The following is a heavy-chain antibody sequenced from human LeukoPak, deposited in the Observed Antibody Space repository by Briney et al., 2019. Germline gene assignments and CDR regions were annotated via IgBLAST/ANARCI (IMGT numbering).Heavy chain of an antibody. J-gene: IGHJ6*02. V-gene: IGHV4-4*02. CDR2: IYHSGST. CDR1: GGSISSSNW. CDR3: ARDDYYGSNYYYGMDV. D-gene: IGHD3-10*01. Sequence: PSGTLSLTCAVSGGSISSSNWWSWVRQSPEKGLEWIGKIYHSGSTNFNPSPKSRVTISVDKSKNQFSLNLSSVTAADTAVYYCARDDYYGSNYYYGMDVWGQGTTVTVSS.